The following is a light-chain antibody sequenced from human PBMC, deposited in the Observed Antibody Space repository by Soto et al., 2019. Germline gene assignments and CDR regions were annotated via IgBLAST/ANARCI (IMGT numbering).Light chain of an antibody. Sequence: QSVLTQPPSVSGAPGQRVTISCTGSSSNIGAGYDVHWYQQLPGTAPKLLIYGNSNRPSGVPDRFSGSKSGTSASLAITGVQGEEEGDYYCPSFDSSLGCSKGVIGRGTKPTVL. J-gene: IGLJ2*01. V-gene: IGLV1-40*01. CDR2: GNS. CDR1: SSNIGAGYD. CDR3: PSFDSSLGCSKGV.